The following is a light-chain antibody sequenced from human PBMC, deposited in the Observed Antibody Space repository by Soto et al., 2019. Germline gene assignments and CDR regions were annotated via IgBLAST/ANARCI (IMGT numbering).Light chain of an antibody. CDR2: GAS. J-gene: IGKJ1*01. CDR1: QSISSYY. V-gene: IGKV3-20*01. Sequence: IALTQSPGTRSLSPGEGAALSCGASQSISSYYVAWYQQKPGQAPRLLIYGASTRATGIPDRFGGSGSGTDLTLTINSLESEDSAVYYCQQYGSSPRTFGQGTKVDIK. CDR3: QQYGSSPRT.